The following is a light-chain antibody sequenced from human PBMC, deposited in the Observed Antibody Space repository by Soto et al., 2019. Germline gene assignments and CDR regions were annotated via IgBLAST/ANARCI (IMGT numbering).Light chain of an antibody. V-gene: IGLV1-44*01. CDR1: SSNIGSNT. CDR3: AAWDDSLNGRYV. Sequence: QSVLTQPPSASGTPGQRVTISCSGSSSNIGSNTVNWYQQLPGTAPKLLIYSSNQRPSGVPDRFSGSKSGTSASLAISGLQSEDEADYYCAAWDDSLNGRYVFGTGTQVTVL. J-gene: IGLJ1*01. CDR2: SSN.